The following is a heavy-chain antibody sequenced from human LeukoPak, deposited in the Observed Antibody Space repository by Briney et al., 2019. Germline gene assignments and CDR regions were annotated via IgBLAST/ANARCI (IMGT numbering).Heavy chain of an antibody. V-gene: IGHV3-30-3*01. Sequence: PGGSLRLSCAASGFSFSSYTMHWVRQAPGKGLEWVAVISLDGSNKYYADSVKGRFTISRDNSKNTLYLLMNSLRAEDTAVYYCAGVYYTVGYFDLWGRGTLVTVSS. D-gene: IGHD3-3*01. CDR3: AGVYYTVGYFDL. J-gene: IGHJ2*01. CDR1: GFSFSSYT. CDR2: ISLDGSNK.